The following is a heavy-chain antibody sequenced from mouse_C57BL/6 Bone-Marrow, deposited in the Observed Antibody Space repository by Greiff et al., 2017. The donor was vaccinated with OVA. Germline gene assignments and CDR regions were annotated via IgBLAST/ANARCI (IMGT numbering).Heavy chain of an antibody. CDR3: ASQAYYYGSSYYFDY. D-gene: IGHD1-1*01. V-gene: IGHV5-6*01. Sequence: EVQLVESGGDLVKPGGSLKLSCAASGFTFSSYGMSWVRQTPDKRLEWVATISSGGSYTYYPDSVKGRFTISRDNAKNTLYLQMSSLKSEDTAMYYCASQAYYYGSSYYFDYWGQGTTLTVSS. CDR2: ISSGGSYT. J-gene: IGHJ2*01. CDR1: GFTFSSYG.